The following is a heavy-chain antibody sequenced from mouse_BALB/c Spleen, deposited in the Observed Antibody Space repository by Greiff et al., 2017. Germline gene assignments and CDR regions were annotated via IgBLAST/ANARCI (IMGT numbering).Heavy chain of an antibody. V-gene: IGHV5-9*03. Sequence: EVKLVESGGGLVKPGGSLKLSCAASGFTFSSYTMSWVRQTPEKRLEWVATISSGGGNTYYPDSVKGRFTISRDNAKNNLYLQMSSLRSEDTALYYCARYYDGYYNWYFDVWGAGTTVTVSS. CDR2: ISSGGGNT. CDR3: ARYYDGYYNWYFDV. J-gene: IGHJ1*01. D-gene: IGHD2-3*01. CDR1: GFTFSSYT.